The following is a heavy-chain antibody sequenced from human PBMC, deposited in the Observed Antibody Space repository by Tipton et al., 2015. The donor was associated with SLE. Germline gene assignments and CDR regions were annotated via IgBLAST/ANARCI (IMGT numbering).Heavy chain of an antibody. CDR1: GGSISSNY. CDR3: ARDFLGDTTAY. V-gene: IGHV4-59*12. CDR2: IFYSGST. J-gene: IGHJ4*02. D-gene: IGHD3-16*01. Sequence: TLSLTCSVSGGSISSNYWSWIRQPPGKGLEWIGYIFYSGSTKYNPSLTSRVTISVDTSKNQFSLRLNSVTAADTAVYYCARDFLGDTTAYWGQGTLVTVSS.